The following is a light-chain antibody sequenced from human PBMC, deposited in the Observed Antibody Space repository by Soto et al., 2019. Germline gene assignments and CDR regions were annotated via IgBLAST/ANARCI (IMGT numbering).Light chain of an antibody. Sequence: DIQLTQSPSFLSASVGDRVTITCRDSQDVSRYLAWYQQKPGKAPNLLIYAASTLRSGVPSRFSGSGSETEFTLTISSLQPEDFATYYCQQLNSYVFAFGPGTKVDIK. CDR1: QDVSRY. V-gene: IGKV1-9*01. CDR3: QQLNSYVFA. CDR2: AAS. J-gene: IGKJ3*01.